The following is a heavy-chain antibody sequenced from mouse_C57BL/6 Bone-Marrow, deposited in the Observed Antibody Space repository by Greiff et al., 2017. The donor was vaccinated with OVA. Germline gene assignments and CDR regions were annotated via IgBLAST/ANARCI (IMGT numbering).Heavy chain of an antibody. CDR3: ARELLGGYFDV. V-gene: IGHV1-26*01. CDR2: INPNNGGT. Sequence: EVQLQQSGPELVKPGASVKISCKASGYTFTDYYMNWVKQSHGKSLEWIGDINPNNGGTSYNQKFKGKATLTVDKSSSTAYMELRSLTSEDSAVYYCARELLGGYFDVWGTGTTVTVSS. D-gene: IGHD2-1*01. J-gene: IGHJ1*03. CDR1: GYTFTDYY.